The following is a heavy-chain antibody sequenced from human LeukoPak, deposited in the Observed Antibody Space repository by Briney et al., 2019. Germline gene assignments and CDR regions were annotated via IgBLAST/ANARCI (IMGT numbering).Heavy chain of an antibody. CDR1: RFNFVDHA. V-gene: IGHV3-49*04. CDR3: ARGPIQLWIHNAMDV. J-gene: IGHJ6*02. CDR2: IRSKAYRGTT. D-gene: IGHD5-18*01. Sequence: GRSLRLSCTTSRFNFVDHAMSWVRQAPGKGLEWVGFIRSKAYRGTTEYAASVKGRFTISRDDSKSIVYLQMNSLKSEGTALYYCARGPIQLWIHNAMDVWGQGATVTVSS.